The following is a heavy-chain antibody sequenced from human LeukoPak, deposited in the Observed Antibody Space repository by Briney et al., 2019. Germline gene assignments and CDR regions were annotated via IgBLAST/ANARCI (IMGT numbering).Heavy chain of an antibody. J-gene: IGHJ4*02. D-gene: IGHD1-26*01. V-gene: IGHV4-59*08. CDR1: GGSITSYY. CDR3: ASGRPLGFDY. CDR2: IHYSGST. Sequence: SETLSLTCTVSGGSITSYYWSWIRQPPGKGLEWIGFIHYSGSTTYNPSLKSRANMSGDTSKNQFSLKLNSVTAADTAVYYCASGRPLGFDYWGQGTLVTVSS.